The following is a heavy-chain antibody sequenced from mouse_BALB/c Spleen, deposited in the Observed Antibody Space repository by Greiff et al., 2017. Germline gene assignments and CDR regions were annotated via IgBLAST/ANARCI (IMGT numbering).Heavy chain of an antibody. D-gene: IGHD1-1*01. Sequence: VQLKESGPELVKPGASVKISCKASGYSFTGYFMNWVKQSHGKSLEWIGRINPYNGDTFYNQKFKGKATLTVDKSSSTAHMELLSLTSEDSAVYYWGRDYYGSSPYYFDYWGQGTTLTVSS. CDR2: INPYNGDT. V-gene: IGHV1-37*01. CDR1: GYSFTGYF. CDR3: GRDYYGSSPYYFDY. J-gene: IGHJ2*01.